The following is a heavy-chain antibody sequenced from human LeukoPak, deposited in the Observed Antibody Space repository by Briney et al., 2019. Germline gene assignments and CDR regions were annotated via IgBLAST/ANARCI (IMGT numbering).Heavy chain of an antibody. CDR3: MRDLSHLSCFFH. Sequence: RGSLRPSSVASGFTFSVYTIDWVRQAPGKGLEWVAIISYDGTNKYYADSVRGRFTISRDNSKNTLYLQMNSLRAEDTAVYYRMRDLSHLSCFFHWGQGTLVTVSS. V-gene: IGHV3-30-3*01. CDR1: GFTFSVYT. D-gene: IGHD3/OR15-3a*01. CDR2: ISYDGTNK. J-gene: IGHJ4*02.